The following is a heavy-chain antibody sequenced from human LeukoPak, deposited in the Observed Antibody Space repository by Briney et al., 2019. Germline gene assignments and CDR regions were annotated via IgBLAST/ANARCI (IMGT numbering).Heavy chain of an antibody. CDR3: TTDPGMITFGGVIRDY. J-gene: IGHJ4*02. D-gene: IGHD3-16*01. CDR1: GFTFSSYA. Sequence: GGSLKLSCAASGFTFSSYAMSWVRQAPGKGLEWVSAISGSGGSTYYADSVKGRFTISRDNSKNTLYLQMNSLRAEDTAVYYCTTDPGMITFGGVIRDYWGQGTLVTVSS. V-gene: IGHV3-23*01. CDR2: ISGSGGST.